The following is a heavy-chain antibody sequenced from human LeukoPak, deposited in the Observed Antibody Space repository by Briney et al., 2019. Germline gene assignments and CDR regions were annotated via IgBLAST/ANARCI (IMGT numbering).Heavy chain of an antibody. CDR1: GGSFSGYY. D-gene: IGHD3-16*02. Sequence: SETLSLTCAVYGGSFSGYYWSWIRQPPGKGLEWIGEINHSGSTNYNPSLKSRVTISVDTSKNQFSLKLSSVTAADTAVYYCAREARDDYVWGSYHYFDYWGQGTLVTVSS. V-gene: IGHV4-34*01. J-gene: IGHJ4*02. CDR2: INHSGST. CDR3: AREARDDYVWGSYHYFDY.